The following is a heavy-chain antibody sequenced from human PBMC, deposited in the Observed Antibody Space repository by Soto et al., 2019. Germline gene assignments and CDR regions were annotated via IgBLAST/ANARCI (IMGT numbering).Heavy chain of an antibody. CDR3: ARRTSYCSSTSCYINVFDI. Sequence: SETLSLTCTVSGGSISSGDYYWSWIRQPPGKGLEWIGYIYYSGSTYYNPSLKRRVTISVDTSKEQFSLKLSSVTAEDTAVYYCARRTSYCSSTSCYINVFDISGPGTRVTVSS. V-gene: IGHV4-30-4*02. CDR1: GGSISSGDYY. J-gene: IGHJ3*02. D-gene: IGHD2-2*02. CDR2: IYYSGST.